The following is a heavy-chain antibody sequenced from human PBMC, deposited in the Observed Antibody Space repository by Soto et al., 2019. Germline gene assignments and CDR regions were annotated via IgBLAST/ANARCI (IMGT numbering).Heavy chain of an antibody. Sequence: SETLSLTCAVSSGSISSSNWWSWVRQPPGKGLEWIGEIYHSGSTNYNPSLKSRVTISVDKSKNQFSLKLSSVTAADTAVYYCATMDYGDYYYYYIDVWGKGTTVTVSS. V-gene: IGHV4-4*02. J-gene: IGHJ6*03. CDR1: SGSISSSNW. D-gene: IGHD4-17*01. CDR2: IYHSGST. CDR3: ATMDYGDYYYYYIDV.